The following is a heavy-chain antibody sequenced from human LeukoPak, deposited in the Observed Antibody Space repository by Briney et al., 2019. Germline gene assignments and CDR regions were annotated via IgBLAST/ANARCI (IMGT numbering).Heavy chain of an antibody. J-gene: IGHJ4*02. V-gene: IGHV3-21*01. CDR2: ISSNSKCI. CDR1: GLTFNVYS. Sequence: GGSLRLSCAASGLTFNVYSMNWVRQAPGKGLEWVSSISSNSKCIYYADSMRGRFTVSRDNAKNSLFLQLNSLRAVDTAVYYCARGTSDFDYWGQGTLVTVSS. D-gene: IGHD2-8*02. CDR3: ARGTSDFDY.